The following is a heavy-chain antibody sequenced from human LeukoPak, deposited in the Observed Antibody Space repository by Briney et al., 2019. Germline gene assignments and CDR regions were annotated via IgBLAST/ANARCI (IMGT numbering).Heavy chain of an antibody. D-gene: IGHD3-22*01. J-gene: IGHJ1*01. CDR3: AIMHGYYDGTGYWVQ. CDR2: ITTNGGST. V-gene: IGHV3-23*01. CDR1: GFTFASYG. Sequence: GGSLRLSCAASGFTFASYGMSWVRQAPGKGLEWVSFITTNGGSTSYADSVEGRFTISRDNPRNRLYMQMNSLRDDETAVYYCAIMHGYYDGTGYWVQWGQGTLVTVSS.